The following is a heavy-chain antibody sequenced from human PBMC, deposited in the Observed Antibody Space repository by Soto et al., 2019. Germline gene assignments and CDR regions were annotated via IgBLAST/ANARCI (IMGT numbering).Heavy chain of an antibody. CDR3: ARGGRYGYGPRGGRYFDL. D-gene: IGHD5-18*01. Sequence: QVQLVQSGAEVKKPGSSVKVSCKASGGTFSSYAISWVRQAPGQGLEWMGGIIPIFGTANYAQKFQGRVTITADESTSTAYMELSSLRSEDTAVYYCARGGRYGYGPRGGRYFDLWGRGTLVTVSS. CDR2: IIPIFGTA. CDR1: GGTFSSYA. J-gene: IGHJ2*01. V-gene: IGHV1-69*01.